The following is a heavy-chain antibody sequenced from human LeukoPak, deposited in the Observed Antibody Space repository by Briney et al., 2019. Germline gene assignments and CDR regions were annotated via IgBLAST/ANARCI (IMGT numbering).Heavy chain of an antibody. CDR1: GFTFSSYS. Sequence: GGSLRLSCAASGFTFSSYSMNWVRQAPGKGLEWVSSISSSSSYIYYADSVKSRFTISRDNAKNSLSLQMNSLRAEDTAVYYCARDRDDYPYYWGQGTLVTVSS. CDR2: ISSSSSYI. J-gene: IGHJ4*02. CDR3: ARDRDDYPYY. D-gene: IGHD4-11*01. V-gene: IGHV3-21*01.